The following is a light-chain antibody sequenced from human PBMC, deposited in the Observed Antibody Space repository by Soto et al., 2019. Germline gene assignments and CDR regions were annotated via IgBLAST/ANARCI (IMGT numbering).Light chain of an antibody. CDR2: KAS. J-gene: IGKJ2*01. CDR1: QSISSW. V-gene: IGKV1-5*03. Sequence: DIQMTQSPSTLSASVGDSVTITCRASQSISSWLAWYQQKLWKAPKLLIYKASSLESGVPSRCSGSGSGTEFTLTISSLQPDDFATYYCQQYNSYPYTFGQGTKLEIK. CDR3: QQYNSYPYT.